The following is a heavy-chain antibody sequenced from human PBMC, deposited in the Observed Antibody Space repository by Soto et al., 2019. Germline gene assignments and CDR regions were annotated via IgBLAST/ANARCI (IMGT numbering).Heavy chain of an antibody. CDR2: IYYSGYT. Sequence: PSETLSLTCSVSGGSLTSDVYYWSWFRQHPGKGLEWIGYIYYSGYTYYNPSLQSRVSMSVETSTNQFSLRLSSVTAADTAVYYCARTSCSSSPFYYKMDVWGQGTTITV. CDR3: ARTSCSSSPFYYKMDV. CDR1: GGSLTSDVYY. V-gene: IGHV4-31*02. J-gene: IGHJ6*02. D-gene: IGHD6-6*01.